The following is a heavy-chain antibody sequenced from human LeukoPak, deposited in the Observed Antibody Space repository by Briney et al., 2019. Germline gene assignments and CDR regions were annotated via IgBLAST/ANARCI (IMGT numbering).Heavy chain of an antibody. D-gene: IGHD2-2*02. CDR2: IYYSGST. CDR1: GGSISSSSYY. V-gene: IGHV4-39*01. CDR3: ARLEGDQLLYIGRGYYYYYMDV. J-gene: IGHJ6*03. Sequence: PSETLSLTCTVSGGSISSSSYYWGWIRQPPGKGLEWIGSIYYSGSTYYNPSLKSRVTISVDTSKNQFSLKLSSVTAADTAVYYCARLEGDQLLYIGRGYYYYYMDVWGKGTTVTVSS.